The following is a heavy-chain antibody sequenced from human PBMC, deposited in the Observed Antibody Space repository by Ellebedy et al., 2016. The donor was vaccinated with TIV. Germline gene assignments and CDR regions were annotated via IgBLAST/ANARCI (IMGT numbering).Heavy chain of an antibody. J-gene: IGHJ5*02. Sequence: SETLSLTCSVSGTSISNYYWSWIRQPPGRGLEWIGFISTTGSTKYNPSLKSRVTISADTSKNQFSLKLSSVTAADTAVYYCARNNYTSGTWGQGTLVSVSS. CDR3: ARNNYTSGT. CDR1: GTSISNYY. D-gene: IGHD2-2*02. CDR2: ISTTGST. V-gene: IGHV4-4*08.